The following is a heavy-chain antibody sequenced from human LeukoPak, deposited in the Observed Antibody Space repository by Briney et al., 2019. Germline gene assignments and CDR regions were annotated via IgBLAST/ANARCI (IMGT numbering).Heavy chain of an antibody. J-gene: IGHJ3*02. CDR2: IIPIFGTA. CDR1: GGTFSSYA. D-gene: IGHD3-22*01. V-gene: IGHV1-69*05. CDR3: ARRMSSGYYFSGAFDI. Sequence: GSSVKVSCKASGGTFSSYAISWVRQAPGQGLEWTGGIIPIFGTANYAQKFQGRVTITTDESTSTAYMELSSLRSEDTAVYYCARRMSSGYYFSGAFDIWGQGTMVTVSS.